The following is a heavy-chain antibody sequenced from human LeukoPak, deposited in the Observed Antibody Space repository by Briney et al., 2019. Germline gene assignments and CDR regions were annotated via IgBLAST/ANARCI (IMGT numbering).Heavy chain of an antibody. CDR1: GFSFSSYW. D-gene: IGHD5-12*01. Sequence: GGSLRLSCAASGFSFSSYWMHWVRQTPGKGLVWVSRINSDASSTSYADSVKGRFAIFRDNAKNMLYLQMSSLRAEDTAVYYCARDGGYDEGWFDPWGQGTLVTVSS. CDR3: ARDGGYDEGWFDP. J-gene: IGHJ5*02. CDR2: INSDASST. V-gene: IGHV3-74*01.